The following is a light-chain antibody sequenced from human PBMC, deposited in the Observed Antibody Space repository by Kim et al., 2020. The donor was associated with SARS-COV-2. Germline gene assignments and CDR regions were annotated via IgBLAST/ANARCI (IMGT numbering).Light chain of an antibody. CDR1: GIGSKS. J-gene: IGLJ3*02. CDR2: YDS. V-gene: IGLV3-21*04. Sequence: APGKTARITCGGNGIGSKSVRWYQQKPGQAPVLVIYYDSDRPSGIPERFSGSNSGNTATLTISRVEAGDEADYYCQVWDSSSDHRVFGGGTQLTVL. CDR3: QVWDSSSDHRV.